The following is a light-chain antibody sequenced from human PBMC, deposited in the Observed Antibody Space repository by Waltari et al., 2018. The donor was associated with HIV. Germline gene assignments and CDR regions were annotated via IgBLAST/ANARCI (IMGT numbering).Light chain of an antibody. CDR3: QTWGTGIRV. Sequence: QVVLTQSPSASASLGASVKLTCTLSSGHSNYAIACHQLQPGKGPRYLMKLNSDGSHTKGDGIPDRFSGSSSGAERYLTISSLQSEDEADYYCQTWGTGIRVFGGGTKLTVL. CDR2: LNSDGSH. V-gene: IGLV4-69*01. CDR1: SGHSNYA. J-gene: IGLJ3*02.